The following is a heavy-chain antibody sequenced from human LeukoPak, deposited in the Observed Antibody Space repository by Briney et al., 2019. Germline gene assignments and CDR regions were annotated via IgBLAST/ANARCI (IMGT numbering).Heavy chain of an antibody. V-gene: IGHV4-59*12. CDR1: GGSINSYY. Sequence: SETLSLTCTVSGGSINSYYWSWIRQSPGKGLEWTGCIYSSGSTNYNPSLMSRLTISVDTSKNQFSLKLSSVTAADTAVYYCARGYSNVDYWGQGTLVTVSS. CDR3: ARGYSNVDY. D-gene: IGHD4-11*01. J-gene: IGHJ4*02. CDR2: IYSSGST.